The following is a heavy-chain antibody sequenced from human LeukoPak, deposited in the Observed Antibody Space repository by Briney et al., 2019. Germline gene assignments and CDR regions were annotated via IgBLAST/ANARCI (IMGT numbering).Heavy chain of an antibody. V-gene: IGHV4-39*01. CDR2: IYYSGST. CDR3: ARRVVVVPAAPYNWFDP. D-gene: IGHD2-2*01. CDR1: GGSISSSSYY. Sequence: SETLSLTCTVSGGSISSSSYYWGWIRQPPGKGLKWIGSIYYSGSTYYNPSLKSRVTISVDTSKNQFSLKLSSVTAADTAVYYCARRVVVVPAAPYNWFDPWGQGTLVTVSS. J-gene: IGHJ5*02.